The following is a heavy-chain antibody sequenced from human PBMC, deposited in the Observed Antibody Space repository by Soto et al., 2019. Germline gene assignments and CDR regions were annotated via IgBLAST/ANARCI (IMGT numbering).Heavy chain of an antibody. Sequence: GSLRLSCAASGFTFSSNYMSWVRQAPGRGLEWVSAISYDGSNKHYADSVKGRFTISRDNSKNTLYLQMNSLRAEDTAVYYCAKDTVATIRKYYFDYWGQGTLVTVSS. CDR1: GFTFSSNY. J-gene: IGHJ4*02. CDR3: AKDTVATIRKYYFDY. CDR2: ISYDGSNK. V-gene: IGHV3-30*18. D-gene: IGHD5-12*01.